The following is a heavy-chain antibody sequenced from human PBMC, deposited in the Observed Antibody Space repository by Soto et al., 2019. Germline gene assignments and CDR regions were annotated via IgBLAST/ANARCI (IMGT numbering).Heavy chain of an antibody. J-gene: IGHJ4*02. CDR1: GGSISSYY. D-gene: IGHD4-17*01. CDR3: ARAADYGGIPGVDY. CDR2: IYYSGST. V-gene: IGHV4-59*01. Sequence: SETLSLTCTVSGGSISSYYWSWIRQPPGKGLEWIGYIYYSGSTNYNPSLKSRVTISVDTSKNQFSLKLSSVTAADTAVYYCARAADYGGIPGVDYWGQGTLVTVSS.